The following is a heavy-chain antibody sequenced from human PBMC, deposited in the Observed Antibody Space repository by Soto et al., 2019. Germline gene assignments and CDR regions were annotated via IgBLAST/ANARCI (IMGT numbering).Heavy chain of an antibody. V-gene: IGHV3-23*01. J-gene: IGHJ6*03. CDR3: AKNGCSYPACYPYYYYVDV. CDR1: GFRLSDSA. CDR2: LTVTGDSA. D-gene: IGHD2-15*01. Sequence: EVQLLESGGGLVQPGGSLRLSWAASGFRLSDSAVSWVRQAPGKGLEWVSSLTVTGDSAFYSDSVKGRFTISRDISKSTLYLQMNSLRAEDTAVYYCAKNGCSYPACYPYYYYVDVCGRGTTVTVSS.